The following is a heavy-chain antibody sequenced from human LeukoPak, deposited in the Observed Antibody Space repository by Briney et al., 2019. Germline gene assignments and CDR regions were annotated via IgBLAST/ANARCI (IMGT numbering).Heavy chain of an antibody. J-gene: IGHJ4*02. V-gene: IGHV1-69*05. CDR2: IIPIFGTA. CDR1: GGTFSSYA. CDR3: AREGSRDDYNYGGYFDY. D-gene: IGHD5-24*01. Sequence: GASVKVSCKASGGTFSSYAIIWVRQAPGQGLEWMGGIIPIFGTANYAQKFQGRVTITTDESTSTAYMELSSLRSEDTAVYYCAREGSRDDYNYGGYFDYWGQGTLVTVSS.